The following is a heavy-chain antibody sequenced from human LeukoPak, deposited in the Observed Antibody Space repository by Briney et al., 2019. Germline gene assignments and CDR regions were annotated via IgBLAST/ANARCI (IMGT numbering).Heavy chain of an antibody. V-gene: IGHV3-23*01. J-gene: IGHJ4*02. Sequence: GGSLRLSCAASGFTFNGYAMSWVRQAPGKGLKWVATITASGGTKFYADSVKGRFTISRDNSKNTLYLQMNSLRAEDTAVYNCARDRSGFYSVDYWGQGTLVTVSS. CDR3: ARDRSGFYSVDY. CDR2: ITASGGTK. D-gene: IGHD5-12*01. CDR1: GFTFNGYA.